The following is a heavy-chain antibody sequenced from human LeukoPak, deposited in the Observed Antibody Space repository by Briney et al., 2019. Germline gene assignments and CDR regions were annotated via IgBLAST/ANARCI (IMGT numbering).Heavy chain of an antibody. CDR3: ARDERYYDGRYYPYAFDI. V-gene: IGHV4-38-2*02. J-gene: IGHJ3*02. CDR1: GYSISSGYY. CDR2: IYHSGST. D-gene: IGHD3-22*01. Sequence: SETLSLTCAVSGYSISSGYYWGWIRQPPGKGLEWIGSIYHSGSTYYNPSLKSRVTISVDTSKNQFSLKLSSVTAADTAVYYCARDERYYDGRYYPYAFDIWGQGTMVTVSS.